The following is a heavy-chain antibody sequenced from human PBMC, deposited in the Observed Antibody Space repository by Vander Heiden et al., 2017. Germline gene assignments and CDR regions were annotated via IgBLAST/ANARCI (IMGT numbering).Heavy chain of an antibody. V-gene: IGHV3-21*01. D-gene: IGHD1-1*01. CDR3: ARDHIWYKRDAFDI. CDR1: RFTFSSYS. J-gene: IGHJ3*02. Sequence: EVQLVESGGGLVQPGGSRSLCCAASRFTFSSYSMNWVRQAPGKGLEWVSSISSSSSYIYYADSVKGRFTISRDNAKNSLYLQMNSLRAEETAVYYCARDHIWYKRDAFDIWGQGTMVTVSS. CDR2: ISSSSSYI.